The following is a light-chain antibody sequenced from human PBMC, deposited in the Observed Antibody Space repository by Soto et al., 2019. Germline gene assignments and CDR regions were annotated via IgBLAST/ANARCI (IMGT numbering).Light chain of an antibody. CDR1: QGISHY. V-gene: IGKV1-27*01. CDR3: QRYNSAPRT. CDR2: AAF. J-gene: IGKJ1*01. Sequence: DIQMTQSPSSLYASVGDRVTITCRASQGISHYLAWYQQKPGKVPKLLIYAAFTLQSGVPSRFSGSGSGTDFTLTIISLQPEDVATYYCQRYNSAPRTVGQGNKVEIK.